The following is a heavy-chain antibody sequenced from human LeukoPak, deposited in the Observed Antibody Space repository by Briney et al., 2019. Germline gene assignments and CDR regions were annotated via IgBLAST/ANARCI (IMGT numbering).Heavy chain of an antibody. V-gene: IGHV3-21*06. D-gene: IGHD2/OR15-2a*01. J-gene: IGHJ4*02. CDR1: GFIFSDYN. Sequence: GGSLRLSCAASGFIFSDYNMNWVRQAPGKGLQWVSSISRSSSDTYYANSVKGRFTITRDNARNLVFLQMNSLRAEDTAVYYCAKNRGRQSTPSEFDYWGQGTPVTVSS. CDR3: AKNRGRQSTPSEFDY. CDR2: ISRSSSDT.